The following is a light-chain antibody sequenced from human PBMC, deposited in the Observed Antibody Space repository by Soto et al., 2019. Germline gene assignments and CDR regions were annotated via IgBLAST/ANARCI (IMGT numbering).Light chain of an antibody. V-gene: IGKV3-11*01. CDR1: QSVGSY. J-gene: IGKJ2*01. Sequence: EIVLTQSQATLSLSPGERATLSCRASQSVGSYLAWDQQKLGQAPRLLIYDASNRATGIPARFSGSGPGTDFTLTISSLEPEDFAVYYCQQRSNWYTFGQGTKLEIK. CDR2: DAS. CDR3: QQRSNWYT.